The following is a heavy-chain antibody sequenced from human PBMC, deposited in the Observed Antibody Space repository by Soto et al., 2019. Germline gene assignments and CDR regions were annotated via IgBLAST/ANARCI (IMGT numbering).Heavy chain of an antibody. CDR3: ARGYCSSTSCFDP. V-gene: IGHV4-31*03. Sequence: THSHPSTVSGVNIIGGGDYWSWIRKHPGKGLEWIGYIYYSGSTHYNPSLKSRVTISVDTSKNQFSLKLSSVTAADTAVYYCARGYCSSTSCFDPWGQGTLVTVSS. CDR2: IYYSGST. J-gene: IGHJ5*02. D-gene: IGHD2-2*01. CDR1: GVNIIGGGDY.